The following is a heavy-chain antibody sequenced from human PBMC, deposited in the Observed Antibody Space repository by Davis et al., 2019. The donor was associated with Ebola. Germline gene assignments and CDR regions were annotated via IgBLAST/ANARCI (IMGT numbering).Heavy chain of an antibody. D-gene: IGHD6-13*01. V-gene: IGHV1-3*01. CDR1: GYTFTGYA. CDR3: ARDRSSSSWYAYFDY. CDR2: INAGNGNT. Sequence: AASVKVSCKASGYTFTGYAMHWVRQAPGQRLEWMGWINAGNGNTKYSQKFQGRVTITRDTSASTAYMELSSLRSEDTAVYYCARDRSSSSWYAYFDYWGQGTLVTVSS. J-gene: IGHJ4*02.